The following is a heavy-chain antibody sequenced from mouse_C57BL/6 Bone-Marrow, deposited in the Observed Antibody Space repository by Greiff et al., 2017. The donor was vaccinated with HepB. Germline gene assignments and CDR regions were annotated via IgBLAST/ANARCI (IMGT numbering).Heavy chain of an antibody. CDR2: IHPSASDT. D-gene: IGHD2-5*01. CDR1: GYTFTSYW. J-gene: IGHJ4*01. CDR3: ATRSYYSNYEAMDY. V-gene: IGHV1-74*01. Sequence: QVQLQQPGAELVKPGASVKVSCKASGYTFTSYWMHWVTQRPGQGLEWIGRIHPSASDTNYNQKFKGKATLTVDKSSSTAYMQLSSLTSEDSAVYDCATRSYYSNYEAMDYWGQGTSVTVSS.